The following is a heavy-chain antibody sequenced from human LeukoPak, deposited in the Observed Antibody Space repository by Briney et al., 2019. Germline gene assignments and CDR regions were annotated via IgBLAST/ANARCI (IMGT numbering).Heavy chain of an antibody. CDR1: GFTFSSYW. CDR3: ARHLSGVTGYTYGRGIDY. Sequence: GGSLRLSCAASGFTFSSYWMSWVRQAPGKGLEWVANIKKDGSDKYYVDSVKGRFTISRDNAKTSLYLQMNSLRAEDTAVYYCARHLSGVTGYTYGRGIDYWGQGTLVTVSS. J-gene: IGHJ4*02. D-gene: IGHD5-18*01. V-gene: IGHV3-7*01. CDR2: IKKDGSDK.